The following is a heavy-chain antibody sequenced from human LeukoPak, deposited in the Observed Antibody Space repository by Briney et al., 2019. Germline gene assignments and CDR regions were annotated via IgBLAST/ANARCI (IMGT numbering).Heavy chain of an antibody. V-gene: IGHV1-69*13. CDR1: GGTFSSYA. CDR3: ARRDYYDSRSPWFDP. CDR2: IIPIFGTA. J-gene: IGHJ5*02. D-gene: IGHD3-22*01. Sequence: ASVKVSCKASGGTFSSYAISWVRQAPGQGLEWMGGIIPIFGTANYAQKFQGTVTITADESTSTAYMELSSLRSEDTAVYYCARRDYYDSRSPWFDPWGQGTLVTVSS.